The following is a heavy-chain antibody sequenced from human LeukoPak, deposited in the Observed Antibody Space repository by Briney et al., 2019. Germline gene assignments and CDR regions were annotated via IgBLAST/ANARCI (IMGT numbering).Heavy chain of an antibody. V-gene: IGHV1-18*01. J-gene: IGHJ5*02. CDR2: ISAYNGNT. D-gene: IGHD6-13*01. Sequence: ASVKVSCKASGYTFTSYGISWVRQAPGQGLEWMGWISAYNGNTNYAQKLQGRVTMTTDTSASTAYMELSSLRSEDTAVYYCARDEAKQQLYNWFDPWGRGTLVTVSS. CDR3: ARDEAKQQLYNWFDP. CDR1: GYTFTSYG.